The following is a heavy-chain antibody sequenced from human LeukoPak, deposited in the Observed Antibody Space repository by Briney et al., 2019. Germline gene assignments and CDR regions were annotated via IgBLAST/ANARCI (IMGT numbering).Heavy chain of an antibody. CDR2: IVPVFGSA. CDR1: GGSFSSYA. J-gene: IGHJ6*03. Sequence: GASVTVSCKASGGSFSSYAISWVRQAPGQGLEWLGGIVPVFGSANYARTFQGRLAITTDESTKTAYMELSSLIYEDTAVYYCARASIFGVVFYYMDVWGKGTSVTVSS. V-gene: IGHV1-69*05. D-gene: IGHD3-3*01. CDR3: ARASIFGVVFYYMDV.